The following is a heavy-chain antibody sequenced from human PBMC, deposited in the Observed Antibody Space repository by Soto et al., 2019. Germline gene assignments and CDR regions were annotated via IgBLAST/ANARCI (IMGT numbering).Heavy chain of an antibody. CDR3: AKEPYSDFWSAYYYFDY. J-gene: IGHJ4*02. D-gene: IGHD3-3*01. V-gene: IGHV3-23*01. CDR2: ISGRVGSA. Sequence: EVQLLESGGGLVQPGGSLRLSCAASGFTFGSHAMIWVRQAPGKGLEWVSAISGRVGSAYYADSVKGRFTISRDNSINTLYLQMNSLRAEDTALYYCAKEPYSDFWSAYYYFDYWGQGTLVTVSS. CDR1: GFTFGSHA.